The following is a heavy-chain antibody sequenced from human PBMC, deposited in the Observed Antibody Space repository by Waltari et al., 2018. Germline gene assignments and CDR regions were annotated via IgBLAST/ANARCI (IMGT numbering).Heavy chain of an antibody. D-gene: IGHD3-22*01. V-gene: IGHV4-59*01. CDR3: ARTYYDSSGYPTY. CDR2: IYYTGST. CDR1: GGSISNYY. J-gene: IGHJ4*02. Sequence: QVQLQESGPGLVKPSETLSLTCTVSGGSISNYYWSWIRQPPGKGLEWIGYIYYTGSTNYNPSLKSRVTISVDTSKNQFSLNLNSVTAADTAMYYCARTYYDSSGYPTYWGQGTLVTVSS.